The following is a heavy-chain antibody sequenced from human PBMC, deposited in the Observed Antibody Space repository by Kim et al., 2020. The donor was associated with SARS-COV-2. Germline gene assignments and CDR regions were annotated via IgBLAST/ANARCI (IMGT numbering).Heavy chain of an antibody. Sequence: SETLSLTCTVSGGYISSGGYYWSWIRQHPGKGLEWIGYIYYSGSTYYNPSLKSRVTISVDTSKNQFSLKLSSVTAADTAVYYCARDGYSSGWGFDYWGQGTLVTVSS. CDR3: ARDGYSSGWGFDY. V-gene: IGHV4-31*03. D-gene: IGHD6-19*01. CDR1: GGYISSGGYY. CDR2: IYYSGST. J-gene: IGHJ4*02.